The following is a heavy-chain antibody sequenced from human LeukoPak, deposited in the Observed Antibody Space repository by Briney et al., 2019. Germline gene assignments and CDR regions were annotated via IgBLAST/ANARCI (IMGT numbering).Heavy chain of an antibody. CDR3: ARHAGYSSSWYPDY. Sequence: SETLSLTCTVSGGSISSYYWSWIRQPPGKGLEWIGYIYYSGSTNYNPSLKSRVTISVDTSKNQFSLKLSSVTAADTAVYYCARHAGYSSSWYPDYWGQGTLVTVSS. D-gene: IGHD6-13*01. CDR1: GGSISSYY. J-gene: IGHJ4*02. V-gene: IGHV4-59*08. CDR2: IYYSGST.